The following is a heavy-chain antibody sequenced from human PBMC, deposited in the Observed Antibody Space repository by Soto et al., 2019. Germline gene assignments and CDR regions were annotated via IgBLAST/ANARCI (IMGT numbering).Heavy chain of an antibody. CDR2: IIPIFGTA. CDR1: GGTFSSYA. Sequence: ASVKVSCKASGGTFSSYAISWVRQAPGQGLEWMGGIIPIFGTANYAQKFQGRVTITADESTGTAYMELSSLRSEDTAVYYCAREARVLSSAKARNRSQNWFDPWGQGTLVTVSS. D-gene: IGHD6-6*01. CDR3: AREARVLSSAKARNRSQNWFDP. V-gene: IGHV1-69*13. J-gene: IGHJ5*02.